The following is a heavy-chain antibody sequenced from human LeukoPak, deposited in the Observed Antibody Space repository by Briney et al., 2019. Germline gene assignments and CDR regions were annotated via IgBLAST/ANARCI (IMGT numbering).Heavy chain of an antibody. Sequence: GGSLRLSCAASGFSFSSYAMTWVRQAPGKGLEWVSSISSTSTYIYHADSVKGRFTISRENAKNSLYLQINTLRAEDTAVYYCAKPAAGASNWFDPWGQGTLVTVSS. CDR1: GFSFSSYA. J-gene: IGHJ5*02. V-gene: IGHV3-21*01. CDR3: AKPAAGASNWFDP. D-gene: IGHD1-14*01. CDR2: ISSTSTYI.